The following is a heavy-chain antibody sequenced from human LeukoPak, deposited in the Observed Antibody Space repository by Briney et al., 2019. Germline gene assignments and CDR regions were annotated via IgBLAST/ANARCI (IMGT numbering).Heavy chain of an antibody. CDR2: IYYSGST. D-gene: IGHD2-15*01. V-gene: IGHV4-39*01. CDR3: ARLGGGSSHPY. CDR1: GGSISSSSYY. Sequence: SETLSLTCTVSGGSISSSSYYWGWIRQPPGKGLEWIGSIYYSGSTYYNLSLKSRVTISVDTSKNQFSLKLSSVTAADTAVYYCARLGGGSSHPYWGQGTLVTVSS. J-gene: IGHJ4*02.